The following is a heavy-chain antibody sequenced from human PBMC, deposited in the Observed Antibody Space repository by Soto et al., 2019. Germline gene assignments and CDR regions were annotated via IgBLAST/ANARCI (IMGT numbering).Heavy chain of an antibody. CDR3: ARRRASDYGGNNTPYYFDY. J-gene: IGHJ4*02. CDR2: ISYSGNT. CDR1: GGSSNIGGYY. V-gene: IGHV4-39*01. Sequence: PSYTLSLTCSVSGGSSNIGGYYWVWIRQPPGKGREWIGSISYSGNTYNSPSLQSRVSISIDTSKNQFYLNVDSVTAADTAVYYCARRRASDYGGNNTPYYFDYWGQGTLVTASS. D-gene: IGHD4-17*01.